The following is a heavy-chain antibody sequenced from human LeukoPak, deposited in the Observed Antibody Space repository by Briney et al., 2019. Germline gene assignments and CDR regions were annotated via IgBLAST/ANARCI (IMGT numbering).Heavy chain of an antibody. CDR2: ISGSSSTI. Sequence: GGSLRLSCAASAFTFSTYTMNWVRQAPGKGLDWVAYISGSSSTIYYADPVKGRFTISRDNAKNSLYLQMNSLRAEDTAVYYCARKYIYGFDYWGQGTLVTVSS. CDR1: AFTFSTYT. J-gene: IGHJ4*02. CDR3: ARKYIYGFDY. D-gene: IGHD5-18*01. V-gene: IGHV3-48*01.